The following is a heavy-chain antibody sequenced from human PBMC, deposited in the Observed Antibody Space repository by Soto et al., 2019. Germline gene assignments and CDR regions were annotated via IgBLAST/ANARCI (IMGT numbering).Heavy chain of an antibody. J-gene: IGHJ4*02. CDR3: AISPILLTPRYSHF. D-gene: IGHD2-15*01. CDR1: DGSISNFY. Sequence: SETLSLTCTVSDGSISNFYWSWIRQPQGKGMEWIGYISSSGNTNYNPSLKSRVSISVDTSKNQFSLNLTSVTAAATAVDFCAISPILLTPRYSHFCAQAPLGTVSS. V-gene: IGHV4-59*01. CDR2: ISSSGNT.